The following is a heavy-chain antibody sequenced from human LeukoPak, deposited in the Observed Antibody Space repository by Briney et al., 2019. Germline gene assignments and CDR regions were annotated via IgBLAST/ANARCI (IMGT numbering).Heavy chain of an antibody. CDR1: GFTFSIYG. CDR3: AKDAQVYSTYDWRWFDP. CDR2: IRSDGSNK. Sequence: GGSLRLSCAASGFTFSIYGMHWVRQAPGKGLEWVTFIRSDGSNKYYADSVKGRFTISRDNSKNTLYLQMNSLRAEDTAVYYCAKDAQVYSTYDWRWFDPWGQGTLVTVSS. J-gene: IGHJ5*02. V-gene: IGHV3-30*02. D-gene: IGHD4-11*01.